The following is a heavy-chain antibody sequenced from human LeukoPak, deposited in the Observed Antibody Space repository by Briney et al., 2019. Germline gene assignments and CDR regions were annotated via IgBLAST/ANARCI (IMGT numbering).Heavy chain of an antibody. Sequence: SETLSLTCTVSGGSISSYYWSWIRQSPGKGLEWIGYTYYSGSTNYNPSLKSRVTISVDTSKNQFSLKLSSVTAADTAVYYCARSGSYGPNFAYWGQGTLVTVSS. CDR1: GGSISSYY. D-gene: IGHD1-26*01. CDR2: TYYSGST. V-gene: IGHV4-59*08. CDR3: ARSGSYGPNFAY. J-gene: IGHJ4*02.